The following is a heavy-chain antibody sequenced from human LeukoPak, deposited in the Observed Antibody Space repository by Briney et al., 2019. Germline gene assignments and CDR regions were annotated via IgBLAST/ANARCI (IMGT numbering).Heavy chain of an antibody. J-gene: IGHJ4*02. CDR1: GFTFSSYA. CDR2: ISGSGGST. CDR3: AKGGVLRYFDWLLYVIFFDY. D-gene: IGHD3-9*01. Sequence: GGSLRLSCAASGFTFSSYAMSWVRQAPGKGLEWVSAISGSGGSTYYADSVKGRFTISRDNSKNTLYLQMNSLRAEDTAVYYCAKGGVLRYFDWLLYVIFFDYWGQGTLVTVSS. V-gene: IGHV3-23*01.